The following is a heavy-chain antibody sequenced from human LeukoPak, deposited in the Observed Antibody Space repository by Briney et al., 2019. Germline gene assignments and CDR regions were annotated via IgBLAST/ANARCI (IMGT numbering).Heavy chain of an antibody. J-gene: IGHJ4*02. CDR2: FDPDDSKI. D-gene: IGHD4-17*01. Sequence: ASVKVSCKVFGNTLTELSMHWVRQAPGKGLEWMGGFDPDDSKIIYAQKFQGRVTMTEDTSTDTAYMELSSLRSEDTAVYYCATGISNGDYVFDFDYWGQGTLVTVSS. CDR1: GNTLTELS. CDR3: ATGISNGDYVFDFDY. V-gene: IGHV1-24*01.